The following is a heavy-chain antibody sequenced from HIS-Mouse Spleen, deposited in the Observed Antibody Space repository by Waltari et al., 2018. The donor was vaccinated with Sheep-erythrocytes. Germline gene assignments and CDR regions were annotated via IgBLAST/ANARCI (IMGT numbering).Heavy chain of an antibody. CDR2: IYYSAST. J-gene: IGHJ1*01. D-gene: IGHD3-16*02. CDR1: GGSISSGGYY. Sequence: QVQLQESGPGLVKPSQTLSLTCTVSGGSISSGGYYWSWIRQHPGKGLEWIGYIYYSASTDDNPSPKGRFTISVDTSKNQFSLKRGSVTAADTAVYYCARASPIYDYVWGSYRPGYFQHWGQGTLVTVSS. V-gene: IGHV4-31*03. CDR3: ARASPIYDYVWGSYRPGYFQH.